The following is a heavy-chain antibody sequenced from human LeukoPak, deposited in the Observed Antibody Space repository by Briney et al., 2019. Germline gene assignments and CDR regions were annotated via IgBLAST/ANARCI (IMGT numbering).Heavy chain of an antibody. Sequence: GGSLRLSCAASGFTFSSYSMNWVRQAPGKGLEWVSSISSSSSYIYYADSVEGRFTISRDNAKNSLYLQMNSLRAEDTAVYYCASGKDPGGAFDIWGQGTMVTVSS. D-gene: IGHD1-14*01. CDR2: ISSSSSYI. V-gene: IGHV3-21*01. J-gene: IGHJ3*02. CDR1: GFTFSSYS. CDR3: ASGKDPGGAFDI.